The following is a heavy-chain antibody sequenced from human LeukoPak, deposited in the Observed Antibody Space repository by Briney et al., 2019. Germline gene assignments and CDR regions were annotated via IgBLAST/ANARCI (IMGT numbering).Heavy chain of an antibody. CDR2: LSGSGSST. CDR1: GFTFSSYA. V-gene: IGHV3-23*01. J-gene: IGHJ4*02. CDR3: AKDVVATQGGLDY. D-gene: IGHD5-12*01. Sequence: GGSLRLSCAASGFTFSSYAMSWVRQAPGKGLEWVSYLSGSGSSTYYADSVKGRFTISRGNSKNTLYLQMNNLRAGDTAVYYCAKDVVATQGGLDYWGQGTLVTVSS.